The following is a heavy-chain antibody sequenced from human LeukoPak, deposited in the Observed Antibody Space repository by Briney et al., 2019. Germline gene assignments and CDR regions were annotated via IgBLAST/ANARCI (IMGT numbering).Heavy chain of an antibody. CDR3: TTRQGPTSGSSDYFDP. J-gene: IGHJ5*02. CDR1: GCSISGNY. CDR2: IHSTGYT. V-gene: IGHV4-4*09. D-gene: IGHD1-26*01. Sequence: PSGTLSLTCAASGCSISGNYWSWIRQPPGQGLEWIAYIHSTGYTNYNPSVKSRVTISRDTANNSFYLKMNTVSAADTAMYYCTTRQGPTSGSSDYFDPWGQAALVTVSS.